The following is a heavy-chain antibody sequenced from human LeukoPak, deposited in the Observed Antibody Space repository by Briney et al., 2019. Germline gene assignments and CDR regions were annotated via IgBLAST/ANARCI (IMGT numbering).Heavy chain of an antibody. D-gene: IGHD2-21*02. CDR2: IYYTGST. CDR3: AREGPLVTPGWFDP. CDR1: GGSISTYY. J-gene: IGHJ5*02. Sequence: PSETLSLTCTVSGGSISTYYWTWIRQPPGKGLEWIGYIYYTGSTNYNPSLKSRVTISVDTSKNQFSLKLSSVTAADTAVYYCAREGPLVTPGWFDPWGQGTLVTVSS. V-gene: IGHV4-59*12.